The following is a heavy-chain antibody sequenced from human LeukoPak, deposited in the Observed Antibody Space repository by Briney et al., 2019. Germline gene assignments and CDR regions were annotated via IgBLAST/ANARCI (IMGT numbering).Heavy chain of an antibody. D-gene: IGHD1-26*01. J-gene: IGHJ4*02. Sequence: GGSLRLSCAASGFTFSNAWMSWVRQAPGKGLEWVSGISGSGGSTYYADSVKGRFTISRDNSKNTLYLQMNSLTDEDTAVYYCAKKWGVGTTTLDYFDYWGQGTLVTVSS. CDR3: AKKWGVGTTTLDYFDY. V-gene: IGHV3-23*01. CDR1: GFTFSNAW. CDR2: ISGSGGST.